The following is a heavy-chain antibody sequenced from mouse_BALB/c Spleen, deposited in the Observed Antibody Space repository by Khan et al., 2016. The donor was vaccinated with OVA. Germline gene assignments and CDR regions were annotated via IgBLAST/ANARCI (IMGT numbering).Heavy chain of an antibody. D-gene: IGHD1-1*01. J-gene: IGHJ2*01. CDR2: IYPETDNT. V-gene: IGHV1S132*01. CDR3: AREEALYYFDY. CDR1: GYIFTSYW. Sequence: QVQLQQSGAELVRPGASVKLSCKTSGYIFTSYWIHWVKQRPGQGLEWIARIYPETDNTYYNEKLKDKATLTADKSSSTAYMQLSSLKSEASAVFFCAREEALYYFDYWGQGTTLTVSS.